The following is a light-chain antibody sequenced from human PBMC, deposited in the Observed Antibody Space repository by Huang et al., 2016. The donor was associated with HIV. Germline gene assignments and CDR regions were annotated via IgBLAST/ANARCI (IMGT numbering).Light chain of an antibody. V-gene: IGKV3-11*01. CDR1: QSVSKY. J-gene: IGKJ4*01. CDR3: QQRSSGVT. CDR2: DTS. Sequence: IVLTQSPATLSWYPGERVTLSCRASQSVSKYIAWYQQHPGQSPKLLLYDTSNSSTGTPGRFSGSGSGTDFTLTISSLQSEDFAVYYCQQRSSGVTFGGGTKVQVK.